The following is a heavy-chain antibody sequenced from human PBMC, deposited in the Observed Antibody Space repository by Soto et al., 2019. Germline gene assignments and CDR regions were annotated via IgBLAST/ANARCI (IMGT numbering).Heavy chain of an antibody. CDR2: IFYTGST. Sequence: QLQLQESGPGLVKPSETLPLTCTVSGGSISSSNYYWAWIRQAPGKGLEWIGSIFYTGSTYYNPFHKSRVPISRDTSKTQFALKLTSVTAGDTALYYGATYSRYCGDGSCFDSWGQGTLVTVSS. CDR1: GGSISSSNYY. V-gene: IGHV4-39*01. D-gene: IGHD2-15*01. J-gene: IGHJ4*02. CDR3: ATYSRYCGDGSCFDS.